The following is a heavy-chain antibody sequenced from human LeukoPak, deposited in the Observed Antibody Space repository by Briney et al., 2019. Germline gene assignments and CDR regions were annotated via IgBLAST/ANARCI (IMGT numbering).Heavy chain of an antibody. J-gene: IGHJ3*02. CDR1: GFTFSAYF. CDR2: IASDGTHT. V-gene: IGHV3-30-3*01. Sequence: GRSLRLSCAASGFTFSAYFMHRVRQAPGKGLEWVADIASDGTHTFYAESVKGRFTISRDNSKNTLYLQMNSLRAEDTAVYFCARERQDTVLHSGAFDIWGQGTMVTVSS. CDR3: ARERQDTVLHSGAFDI. D-gene: IGHD2-21*01.